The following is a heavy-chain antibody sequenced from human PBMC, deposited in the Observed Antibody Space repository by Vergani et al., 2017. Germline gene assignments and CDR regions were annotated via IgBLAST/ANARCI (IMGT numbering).Heavy chain of an antibody. CDR1: GFSFNSYW. CDR3: ARARCIETCYMSNWLDS. Sequence: DVHLAESGGGFFQPGGSLRLSCSASGFSFNSYWMNWVRHVPGKGLWWVSRIKSDGSITAYADSVKGRFTISRDNAQNTLYLQMNSLSVEDTGVYYCARARCIETCYMSNWLDSWGQGTLVTVSS. CDR2: IKSDGSIT. J-gene: IGHJ5*01. D-gene: IGHD3-9*01. V-gene: IGHV3-74*03.